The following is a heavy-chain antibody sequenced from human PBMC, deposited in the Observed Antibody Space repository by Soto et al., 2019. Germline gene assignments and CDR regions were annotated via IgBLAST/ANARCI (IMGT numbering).Heavy chain of an antibody. CDR1: GYTFTSYD. Sequence: QVPLVQSGAEVKKPGASVKVSCKASGYTFTSYDINWVRQATGQGLEWMGWMNPNSGNTGYAQKFQGRVTMTRNTSISTADMEMSSLRSEDTAVYYCARGGGSAAWRRVDYWGQGALVTVSS. J-gene: IGHJ4*02. V-gene: IGHV1-8*01. D-gene: IGHD6-13*01. CDR3: ARGGGSAAWRRVDY. CDR2: MNPNSGNT.